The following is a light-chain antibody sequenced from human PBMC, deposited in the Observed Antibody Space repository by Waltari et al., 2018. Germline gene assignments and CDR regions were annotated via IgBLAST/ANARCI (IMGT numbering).Light chain of an antibody. CDR3: AACDDSLSVMG. J-gene: IGLJ2*01. CDR2: ASS. Sequence: QSVLTQPPSASGTPGQTVTISCSGGTSNIGSNAVNWYKQFPGTAPNILIYASSRRPSGVPPLVSGSKSGTSASMAISGLQSEDESDYYCAACDDSLSVMGFGGGTKVTVL. CDR1: TSNIGSNA. V-gene: IGLV1-44*01.